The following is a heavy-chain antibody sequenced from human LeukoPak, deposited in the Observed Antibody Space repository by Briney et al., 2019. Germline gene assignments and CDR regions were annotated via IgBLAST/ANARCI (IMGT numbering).Heavy chain of an antibody. D-gene: IGHD6-13*01. Sequence: GGSLRLSCAASGFTVSSNYMSWVRQAPGKGLEWVAVISYDGSNKYYADSVKGRFTISRDNSKNTLYLQMNSLRAEDTAVYYCARGTYSSSWGGYWGQGTLVTVSS. CDR1: GFTVSSNY. J-gene: IGHJ4*02. CDR3: ARGTYSSSWGGY. V-gene: IGHV3-30*03. CDR2: ISYDGSNK.